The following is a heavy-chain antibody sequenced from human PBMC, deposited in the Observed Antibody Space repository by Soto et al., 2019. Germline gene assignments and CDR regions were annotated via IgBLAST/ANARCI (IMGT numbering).Heavy chain of an antibody. J-gene: IGHJ4*01. CDR1: GGSTSSGGYS. D-gene: IGHD3-22*01. CDR2: VYHSGST. CDR3: ARARWPMIGHFDY. V-gene: IGHV4-30-2*01. Sequence: PSETLSLTCAVSGGSTSSGGYSWSWIRQPPGKGLEWIGYVYHSGSTYYNPSLKSRVTISVDRSKNQFSLKLSSVTAADTAVYYCARARWPMIGHFDYWGHGTLVTVSS.